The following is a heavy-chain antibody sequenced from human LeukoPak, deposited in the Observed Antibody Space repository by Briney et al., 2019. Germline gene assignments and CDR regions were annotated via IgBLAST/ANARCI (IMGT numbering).Heavy chain of an antibody. V-gene: IGHV1-18*04. CDR3: ARDLGASTVIFFDY. J-gene: IGHJ4*02. CDR2: ISAYNGNT. CDR1: GYTFTGYY. Sequence: ASVKVSCKASGYTFTGYYMHWVRQAPGQGLEWMGWISAYNGNTNYAQKFQGRVSMTTDTSTSTAYMELRSLRSDDTAVYYCARDLGASTVIFFDYWGQGTLVTVSS. D-gene: IGHD4-11*01.